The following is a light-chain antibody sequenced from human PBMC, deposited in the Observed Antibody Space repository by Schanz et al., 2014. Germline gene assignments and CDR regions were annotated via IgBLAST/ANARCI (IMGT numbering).Light chain of an antibody. V-gene: IGKV1-27*01. CDR2: AAS. CDR1: QGISNY. Sequence: DIQMTQSPSSLSASVGDRVTITCRASQGISNYLAWYQQKPGKVPKLLIYAASTLQSGVPSRFSGSGSGTDFTLTISSLQSEDLAVYYCQQYNNWPPGTFGQGTKVEIK. CDR3: QQYNNWPPGT. J-gene: IGKJ1*01.